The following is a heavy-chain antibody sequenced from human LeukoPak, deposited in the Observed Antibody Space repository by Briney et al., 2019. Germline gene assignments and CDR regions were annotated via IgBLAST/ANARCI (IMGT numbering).Heavy chain of an antibody. CDR1: GYTLTGYY. V-gene: IGHV1-2*02. CDR3: ARDFGPDYDILTGYYIDP. Sequence: ASVKVSCKASGYTLTGYYMHWVRQAPGQGLEWMGWINPNSGGTNYAQKFQGRVTMTWDTSISTAYMELSRLRSDDTAVYYCARDFGPDYDILTGYYIDPWGQGTLVTVSS. J-gene: IGHJ5*02. D-gene: IGHD3-9*01. CDR2: INPNSGGT.